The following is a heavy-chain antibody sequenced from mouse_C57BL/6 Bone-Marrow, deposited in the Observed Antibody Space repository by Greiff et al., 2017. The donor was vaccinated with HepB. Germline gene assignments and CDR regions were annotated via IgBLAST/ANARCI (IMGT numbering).Heavy chain of an antibody. CDR3: AKEGGLLSPWFAY. Sequence: QVQLQQSGPGLVQPSQSLSITCTVSGFSLTSYGVHWVRQSPGKGLEWLGVIWRGGSTDYNAAFMSRLSITKDNSKSQVFFKMNSLQADDTAIYYCAKEGGLLSPWFAYWGQGTLVTVSA. J-gene: IGHJ3*01. CDR1: GFSLTSYG. D-gene: IGHD2-10*01. CDR2: IWRGGST. V-gene: IGHV2-5*01.